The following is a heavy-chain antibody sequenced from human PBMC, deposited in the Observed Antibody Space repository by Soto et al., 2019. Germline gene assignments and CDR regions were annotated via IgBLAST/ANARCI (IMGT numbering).Heavy chain of an antibody. V-gene: IGHV3-30-3*01. CDR1: GFTFSSYA. CDR2: ISYDGSNK. CDR3: TRGPRPISTGTGAY. Sequence: PGGSLRLSCAASGFTFSSYAMHWVRQAPGKGLEWVAVISYDGSNKYYADSVRGRFTISTDNVNDTLYLQMNNLRAEDSGLYYCTRGPRPISTGTGAYWGQGTQVTVSS. J-gene: IGHJ4*02. D-gene: IGHD3-10*01.